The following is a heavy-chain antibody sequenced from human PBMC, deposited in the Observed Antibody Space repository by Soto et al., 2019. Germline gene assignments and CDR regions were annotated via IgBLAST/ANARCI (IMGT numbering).Heavy chain of an antibody. Sequence: EVQLVESGGGLVQPGGSLRLSCAASGLTVSSKSRSWVRQPPGKGLEWVSVIYSGGNTYYSDSVKGRFTISRDNSKNTLYLQMISLRAEDTAVYYCSRGGSVDAFDVWGQGTMVTVSS. CDR1: GLTVSSKS. CDR2: IYSGGNT. V-gene: IGHV3-66*01. CDR3: SRGGSVDAFDV. J-gene: IGHJ3*01. D-gene: IGHD6-19*01.